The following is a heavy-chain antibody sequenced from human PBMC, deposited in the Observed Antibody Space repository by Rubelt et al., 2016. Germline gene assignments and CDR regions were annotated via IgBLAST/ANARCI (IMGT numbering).Heavy chain of an antibody. J-gene: IGHJ6*02. Sequence: QVQLQQWGAGLLKPSETLSLTCAVYGGSFSGYYWSWIRQPPGKGLEWIGEINHSGSTNYNPSLKSRVTRSGDTSKNPVSLRLSSVNAADTAVYYCARGRRGSSSWLGRDYYGMDVWGQGTTVTVSS. CDR2: INHSGST. V-gene: IGHV4-34*01. CDR3: ARGRRGSSSWLGRDYYGMDV. CDR1: GGSFSGYY. D-gene: IGHD6-13*01.